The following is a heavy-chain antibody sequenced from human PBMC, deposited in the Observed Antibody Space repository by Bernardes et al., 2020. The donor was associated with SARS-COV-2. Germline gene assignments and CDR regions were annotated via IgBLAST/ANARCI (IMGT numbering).Heavy chain of an antibody. J-gene: IGHJ6*02. CDR1: SGSISNSNYY. D-gene: IGHD2-21*02. Sequence: SETLSLTCTVSSGSISNSNYYWGWIRQPPGKGLEWIGSIYSIGTTYKNPSLQSRVTISVDTSKNHFSLRLTSMTAADTAVYYCVGSSCGRDCYIGGLRSWDYGMDVWGQGITVTVSS. CDR3: VGSSCGRDCYIGGLRSWDYGMDV. CDR2: IYSIGTT. V-gene: IGHV4-39*02.